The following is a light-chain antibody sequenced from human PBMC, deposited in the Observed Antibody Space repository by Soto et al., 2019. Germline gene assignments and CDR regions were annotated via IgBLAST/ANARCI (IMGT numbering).Light chain of an antibody. J-gene: IGLJ3*02. CDR3: QSYDSSLSGWV. CDR2: GNS. V-gene: IGLV1-40*01. CDR1: SSKIGAGYD. Sequence: QSLLTQPHSVSGAPGQRVTISCTGSSSKIGAGYDVHWYQQLPGTAPKLLIYGNSNRPSGVPDRFSGSKSGPSASLAITGLQAEDEADYYCQSYDSSLSGWVFGGGTKLTVL.